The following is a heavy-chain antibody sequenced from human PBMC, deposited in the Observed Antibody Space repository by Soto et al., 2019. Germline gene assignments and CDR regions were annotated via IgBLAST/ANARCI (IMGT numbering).Heavy chain of an antibody. CDR2: INPSGGST. CDR1: GYTFTSYY. J-gene: IGHJ4*02. CDR3: ARDKMDFEY. Sequence: GASVKVSCKASGYTFTSYYMHWVRQAPGQGLEWMGIINPSGGSTSYAQKFQGRVTMTRDTSTSTAYMELRGLRSDDTAVYYCARDKMDFEYWGQGTLVTVSS. V-gene: IGHV1-46*01.